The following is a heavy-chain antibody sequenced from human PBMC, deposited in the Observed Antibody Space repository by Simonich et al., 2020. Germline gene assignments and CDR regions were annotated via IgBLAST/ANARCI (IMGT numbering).Heavy chain of an antibody. CDR2: INHSERT. CDR3: ARHTVKSIAATNYYYGMDV. Sequence: QVQLQQWGAGLLKPSETLSLTRAVYGGSFSGYYWSWIRQPPGKGLEWLGEINHSERTNYNPSLKSRVTISVDTSKNQFSLKLSSVTAADTAVYYCARHTVKSIAATNYYYGMDVWGQGTTVTVSS. CDR1: GGSFSGYY. J-gene: IGHJ6*02. V-gene: IGHV4-34*01. D-gene: IGHD6-13*01.